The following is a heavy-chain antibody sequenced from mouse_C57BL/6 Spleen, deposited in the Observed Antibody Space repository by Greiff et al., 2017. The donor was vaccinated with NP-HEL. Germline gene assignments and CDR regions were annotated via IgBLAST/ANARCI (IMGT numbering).Heavy chain of an antibody. J-gene: IGHJ2*01. Sequence: VQLQQSGTELVKPGASVKLSCKASGYTFTSYWMHWVKQRPGQGLEWIGNINPSNGGTNYNEKFKSKATLTVDKSSSTAFMQLSSLTSEDSAVYYCAREGDGYYDFDYWGQGTTLTVSS. CDR3: AREGDGYYDFDY. CDR1: GYTFTSYW. D-gene: IGHD2-3*01. V-gene: IGHV1-53*01. CDR2: INPSNGGT.